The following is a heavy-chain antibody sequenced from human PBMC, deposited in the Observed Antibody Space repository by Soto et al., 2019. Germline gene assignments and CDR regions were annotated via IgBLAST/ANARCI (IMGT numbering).Heavy chain of an antibody. Sequence: QVQLVQSGAEVKKPGASVKVSCKASGYTFTGYYMHWERQAPGQGLEWMGWINPNSGGTNYAQKLHGWVTVTRDTSISTAYMERSRLGSDVTAVYYCARGRAVVAATRVDFDYWGQGTLVTVSS. D-gene: IGHD2-15*01. J-gene: IGHJ4*02. CDR2: INPNSGGT. CDR1: GYTFTGYY. CDR3: ARGRAVVAATRVDFDY. V-gene: IGHV1-2*04.